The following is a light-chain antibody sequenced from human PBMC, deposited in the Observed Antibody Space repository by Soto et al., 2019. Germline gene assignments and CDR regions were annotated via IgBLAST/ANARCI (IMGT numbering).Light chain of an antibody. Sequence: DIQMTQSPSSLSASVGDRVTITCRASESISRQLNWYQQQPGKAHNLLLYAAPTLQNGVPSRFSGSGSGTDFPLTISSLQPEYIATYSCQRSYSTLSISFGQGTRREIK. CDR1: ESISRQ. V-gene: IGKV1-39*01. CDR2: AAP. CDR3: QRSYSTLSIS. J-gene: IGKJ5*01.